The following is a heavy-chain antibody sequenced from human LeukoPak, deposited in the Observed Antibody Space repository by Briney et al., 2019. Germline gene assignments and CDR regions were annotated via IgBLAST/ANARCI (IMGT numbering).Heavy chain of an antibody. CDR3: ARDIKGDYFLDY. V-gene: IGHV3-9*01. J-gene: IGHJ4*02. Sequence: GGSLRLSCAASGFTFDDYGMHWVRQTPGKGLEWVSGISRDSGSIAYADSVRGRFTISRDNAKNSLYLRMNSLRAEDTALYYCARDIKGDYFLDYWGQGTLVTVSS. CDR1: GFTFDDYG. CDR2: ISRDSGSI. D-gene: IGHD4-17*01.